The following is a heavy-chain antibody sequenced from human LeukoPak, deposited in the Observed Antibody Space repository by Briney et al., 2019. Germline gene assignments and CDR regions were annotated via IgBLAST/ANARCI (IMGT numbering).Heavy chain of an antibody. Sequence: SETLTLTCTVSGGSISSYYWCWIRQPPGKGLEWIGCIYNRGSTNYNPSLKSRVTISIDTSKNQFSLKQSSVTAADTAVYYCARSEGYSSSWYPDYWGQGTLVTVSS. CDR2: IYNRGST. V-gene: IGHV4-59*01. CDR1: GGSISSYY. CDR3: ARSEGYSSSWYPDY. J-gene: IGHJ4*02. D-gene: IGHD6-13*01.